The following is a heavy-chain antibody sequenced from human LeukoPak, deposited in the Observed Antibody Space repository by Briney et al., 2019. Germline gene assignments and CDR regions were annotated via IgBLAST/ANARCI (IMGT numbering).Heavy chain of an antibody. J-gene: IGHJ4*02. V-gene: IGHV4-61*02. Sequence: PSETLSLTCTVSGGSISSGSYYWSRIRQPAGKGLEWIGRIYTSGSTNYNPSLKSRVTISVDTSKNQFSLKLSSVTAADTAVYYCARDTPDYSGSYFDYWGQGTLVTVSS. CDR1: GGSISSGSYY. CDR3: ARDTPDYSGSYFDY. D-gene: IGHD1-26*01. CDR2: IYTSGST.